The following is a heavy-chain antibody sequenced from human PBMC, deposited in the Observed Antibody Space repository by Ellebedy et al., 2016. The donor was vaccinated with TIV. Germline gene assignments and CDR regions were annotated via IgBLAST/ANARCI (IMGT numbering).Heavy chain of an antibody. CDR1: GFTLSSYT. CDR2: ISSGSTYI. Sequence: GGSLRLSCVASGFTLSSYTMNWVRQAPGKGLEWVSSISSGSTYIYYEDSVKGRFTISRDNAKNSLYLQMGSLRVEDTAVYYCARGACSSTDCYSSGYYYAMDVWGQGATVTVSS. CDR3: ARGACSSTDCYSSGYYYAMDV. V-gene: IGHV3-21*01. D-gene: IGHD2-2*02. J-gene: IGHJ6*02.